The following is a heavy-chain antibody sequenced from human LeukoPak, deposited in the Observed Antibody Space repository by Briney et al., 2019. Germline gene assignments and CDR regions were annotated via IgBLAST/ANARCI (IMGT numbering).Heavy chain of an antibody. Sequence: ASVKVSCTASGYTFTGYYIHWVRQAPGQGLEWMGRINPNSGGTNYAQKFQGRVTMTRDTSISTAYMDLSSLRPDDTAVYYCTREDDSSGYRPFDIWGQGTMVTVSS. CDR3: TREDDSSGYRPFDI. V-gene: IGHV1-2*06. CDR1: GYTFTGYY. D-gene: IGHD3-22*01. J-gene: IGHJ3*02. CDR2: INPNSGGT.